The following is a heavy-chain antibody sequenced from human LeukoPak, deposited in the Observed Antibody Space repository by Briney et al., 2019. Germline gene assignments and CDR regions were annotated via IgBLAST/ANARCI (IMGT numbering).Heavy chain of an antibody. D-gene: IGHD2-15*01. CDR3: AREYCSGGSCYSGFLPVY. V-gene: IGHV3-33*01. CDR2: IWYDGSNK. J-gene: IGHJ4*02. CDR1: GFTFSSYG. Sequence: AGGSLRLSCAASGFTFSSYGMHWVRQAPGKGLEWVAVIWYDGSNKYYADSVKGRFTISRDNSKNTLYLQMNSLRAEDTAVYYCAREYCSGGSCYSGFLPVYWGQGTLVTVSS.